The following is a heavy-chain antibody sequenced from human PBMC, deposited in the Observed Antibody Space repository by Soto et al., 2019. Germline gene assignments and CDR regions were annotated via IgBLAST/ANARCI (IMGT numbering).Heavy chain of an antibody. D-gene: IGHD3-10*01. CDR1: GGSISSGDYY. V-gene: IGHV4-30-4*01. Sequence: SETLSLTCTVSGGSISSGDYYWSWIRQPPGKGLEWIGYIYYSGSTYYNPSLKSRVTISVDTSKNQFSLKLSSVTAADTAVYYCARAQGPGFLVSWGQGTLVTVSS. CDR3: ARAQGPGFLVS. J-gene: IGHJ1*01. CDR2: IYYSGST.